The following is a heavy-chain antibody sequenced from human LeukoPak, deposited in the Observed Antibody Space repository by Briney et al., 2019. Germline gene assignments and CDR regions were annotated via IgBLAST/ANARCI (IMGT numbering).Heavy chain of an antibody. CDR2: IYYSGST. J-gene: IGHJ6*02. CDR3: ARQDIVVVYGMDV. CDR1: GGSISSGGYY. D-gene: IGHD2-15*01. V-gene: IGHV4-31*03. Sequence: SETLSLTCTVSGGSISSGGYYWSWIRQHPGKGLEWIGYIYYSGSTYYNPSLKNRVTISVDTSKNQFSLKLSSVTAADTAVYYCARQDIVVVYGMDVWGQGTTVTVSS.